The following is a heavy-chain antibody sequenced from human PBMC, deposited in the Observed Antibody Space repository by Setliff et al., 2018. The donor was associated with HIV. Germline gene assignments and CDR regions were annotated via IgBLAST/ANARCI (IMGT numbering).Heavy chain of an antibody. D-gene: IGHD1-26*01. V-gene: IGHV4-38-2*02. CDR3: ARDPWLLGASAGGDNWLDP. CDR1: PYSISSGYY. J-gene: IGHJ5*02. Sequence: SETLSLSCSVSPYSISSGYYWGWLRQPPGKGLEWIGCLYYGGNTYYNPSLKSRVAMSIDTSKNEVSLRLKSVTAADTAIYYCARDPWLLGASAGGDNWLDPWGQGTLVTVSS. CDR2: LYYGGNT.